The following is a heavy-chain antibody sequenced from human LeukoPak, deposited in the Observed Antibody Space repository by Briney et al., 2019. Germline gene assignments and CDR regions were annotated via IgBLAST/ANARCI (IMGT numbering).Heavy chain of an antibody. CDR3: ARVTHAGNYDYYYYCMDV. J-gene: IGHJ6*03. D-gene: IGHD4-11*01. Sequence: ASVKVSCKASGYAFTGYYKHWVRQAPGQGLEWMGWINPNSGGTNYAQKLQGRVTMTRDMSISTAYMEVSRLRSDDTAVYYCARVTHAGNYDYYYYCMDVWGKGTTVTVSS. V-gene: IGHV1-2*02. CDR2: INPNSGGT. CDR1: GYAFTGYY.